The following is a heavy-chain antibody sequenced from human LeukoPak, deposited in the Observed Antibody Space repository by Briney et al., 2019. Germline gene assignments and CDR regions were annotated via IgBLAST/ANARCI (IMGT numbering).Heavy chain of an antibody. D-gene: IGHD2-2*02. V-gene: IGHV3-7*01. Sequence: PGGSLRLSCAASGFTFSSYAMSWVRQAPGKGLEWVANIKQDGSEKYYVDSVKGRFTISRDNAKNSLYLQMNSLRAEDTAVYYCARDGRVPAAIRVFDYWGQGTLVTVSS. J-gene: IGHJ4*02. CDR1: GFTFSSYA. CDR2: IKQDGSEK. CDR3: ARDGRVPAAIRVFDY.